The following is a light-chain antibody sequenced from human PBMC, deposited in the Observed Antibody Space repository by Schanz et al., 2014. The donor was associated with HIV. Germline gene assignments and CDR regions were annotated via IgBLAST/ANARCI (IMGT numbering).Light chain of an antibody. Sequence: ETVLTQSPGSLSLSPGERATLSCRASQSVSSYLAWYQQKPGQAPRLLIYGASTRVTGIPARFSGSGSGTDFTLTISRLEPEDFAVYYCQHYGSSFGPGTKVDIK. V-gene: IGKV3-20*01. CDR3: QHYGSS. CDR2: GAS. J-gene: IGKJ3*01. CDR1: QSVSSY.